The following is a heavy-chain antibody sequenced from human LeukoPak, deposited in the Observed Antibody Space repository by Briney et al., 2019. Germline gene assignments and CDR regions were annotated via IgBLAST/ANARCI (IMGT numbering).Heavy chain of an antibody. CDR3: ARRRLFLAHAFDI. V-gene: IGHV4-4*07. Sequence: SETLSLTCTVSGDSMTNYYWSWIRQPAGKGLEWIGRVYSSGSTNYNPSLKSRVTVSVDTSKNQFSLQLNSVTAADTAVYYCARRRLFLAHAFDIWGQGTMVTVSS. J-gene: IGHJ3*02. CDR1: GDSMTNYY. CDR2: VYSSGST. D-gene: IGHD2-21*02.